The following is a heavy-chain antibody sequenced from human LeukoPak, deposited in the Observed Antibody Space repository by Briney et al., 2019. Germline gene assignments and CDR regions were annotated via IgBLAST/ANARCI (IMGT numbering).Heavy chain of an antibody. CDR1: GYTFTGYY. V-gene: IGHV1-2*06. D-gene: IGHD3-22*01. Sequence: ASVKVSCKASGYTFTGYYMHWVRQAPGQGLEWMRRINPNSGGTNYAQKFQGRVTMTRDTSISTAYMELSRLRSDDTAVYYCARDDSRPYYYDSSGYVYWGQGTLVTVSS. J-gene: IGHJ4*02. CDR2: INPNSGGT. CDR3: ARDDSRPYYYDSSGYVY.